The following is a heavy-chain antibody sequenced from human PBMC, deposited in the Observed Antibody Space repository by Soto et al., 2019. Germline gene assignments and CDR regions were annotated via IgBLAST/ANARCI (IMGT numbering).Heavy chain of an antibody. CDR2: IYYSGST. CDR3: ATPPLSLGSAAHDPFDI. D-gene: IGHD3-10*01. Sequence: SETLSLTCTVSGGSISSSSYYLGWIRQPPGKGLEWIGSIYYSGSTYYNPSLKSRVTISVDTSKNQFSLKLSSVTAADTAVYYCATPPLSLGSAAHDPFDIWGQGTMVTVSS. V-gene: IGHV4-39*01. J-gene: IGHJ3*02. CDR1: GGSISSSSYY.